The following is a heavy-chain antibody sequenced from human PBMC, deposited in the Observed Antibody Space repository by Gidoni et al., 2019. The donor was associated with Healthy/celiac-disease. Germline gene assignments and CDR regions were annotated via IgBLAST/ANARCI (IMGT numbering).Heavy chain of an antibody. D-gene: IGHD4-17*01. CDR2: IYHSGST. J-gene: IGHJ5*02. V-gene: IGHV4-4*02. CDR1: GGSISSSTW. CDR3: ARDSPRNDYGDSNWFDP. Sequence: QVQLQESGPGLVKPSGTLSLTCAVPGGSISSSTWWSWVRQPQGKGLEWIGKIYHSGSTNDNPSLKSRVTISVDKSKNQFSLKLSSVTAADTAVYYCARDSPRNDYGDSNWFDPWGQGTLVTVSS.